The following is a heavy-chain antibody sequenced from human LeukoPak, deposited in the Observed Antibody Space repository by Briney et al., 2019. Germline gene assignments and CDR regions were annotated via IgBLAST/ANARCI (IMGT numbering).Heavy chain of an antibody. J-gene: IGHJ6*03. V-gene: IGHV4-39*01. CDR1: GCSISSSSNY. CDR2: IYYSGST. Sequence: SETLSLTCTVSGCSISSSSNYWGWIRQPPGKGLEWIGSIYYSGSTYYNPSLRSRVTISVDTSKNQFALKLSSVTAADTAVYYCARHTTSGYDYYYYYYMDVWGKGTTVTVSS. D-gene: IGHD5-12*01. CDR3: ARHTTSGYDYYYYYYMDV.